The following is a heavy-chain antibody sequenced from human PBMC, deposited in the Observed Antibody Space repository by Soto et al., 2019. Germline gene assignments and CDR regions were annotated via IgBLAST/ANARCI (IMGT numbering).Heavy chain of an antibody. Sequence: ASVKVSCKASGYTFTGYYMHWVRQAPGQWLEWMGWINPNSGGTNYAQKYQGWVTMTRDTAISTAYMELSRLRSDDTAVYYCARGSVLVTDYSYGMDAWGQGTMVTVSS. CDR1: GYTFTGYY. CDR3: ARGSVLVTDYSYGMDA. CDR2: INPNSGGT. V-gene: IGHV1-2*04. D-gene: IGHD2-2*01. J-gene: IGHJ6*01.